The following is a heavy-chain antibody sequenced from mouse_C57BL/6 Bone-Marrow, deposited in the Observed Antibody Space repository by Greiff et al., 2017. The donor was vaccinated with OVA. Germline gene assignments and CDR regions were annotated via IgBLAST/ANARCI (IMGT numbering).Heavy chain of an antibody. CDR1: GYAFSSYW. CDR3: AIDYYGSSFAMDY. Sequence: QVQLQQSGAELVKPGASVKISCKASGYAFSSYWMNWVKQRPGKGLEWIGQIYPGDGDTNYNGKFKGKATLTADKSSSTAYMQLSSLTSEDSAVYFCAIDYYGSSFAMDYWGQGTSVTVSS. V-gene: IGHV1-80*01. D-gene: IGHD1-1*01. CDR2: IYPGDGDT. J-gene: IGHJ4*01.